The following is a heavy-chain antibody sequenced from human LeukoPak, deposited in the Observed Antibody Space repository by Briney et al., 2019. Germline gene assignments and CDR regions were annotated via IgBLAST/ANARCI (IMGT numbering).Heavy chain of an antibody. D-gene: IGHD1-26*01. CDR2: INHSGST. CDR3: ARVRIVGAMVFDY. CDR1: GGSFSGYY. V-gene: IGHV4-34*01. Sequence: SETLSLTCAVYGGSFSGYYWSWIRQPPGKGLEWIGEINHSGSTNYNPSLKSRVTISVDTSKNQFSLKLSSVTAADTAVYYCARVRIVGAMVFDYWGQGTLVTVSS. J-gene: IGHJ4*02.